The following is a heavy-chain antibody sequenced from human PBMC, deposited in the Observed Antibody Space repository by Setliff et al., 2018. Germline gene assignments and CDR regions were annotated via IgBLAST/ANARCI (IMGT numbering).Heavy chain of an antibody. CDR1: GGSMIGGHYY. Sequence: SETLSLTCTVSGGSMIGGHYYWSWIRQLPGKGLEWIAYIYYSGNTYYNPSLKSRVTISVDTSKNQFSPKINSVTAADTAVYYCARGHCSSGECPNYFDPWGQGTQVTVS. D-gene: IGHD2-15*01. J-gene: IGHJ5*02. CDR2: IYYSGNT. V-gene: IGHV4-31*03. CDR3: ARGHCSSGECPNYFDP.